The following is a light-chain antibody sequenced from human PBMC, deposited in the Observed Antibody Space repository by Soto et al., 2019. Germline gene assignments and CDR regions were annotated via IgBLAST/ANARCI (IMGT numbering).Light chain of an antibody. CDR2: NNN. Sequence: QSVLTQPPSASGTPGQRVTISCSGSSSNIGSNTVNWYQQLPGTAPKLLIYNNNQRPSGVPDRFSGSKSGTSASLAISGLQSDDEADYFCAVWDDSLNGHYVFGTGTKLTVL. J-gene: IGLJ1*01. CDR1: SSNIGSNT. V-gene: IGLV1-44*01. CDR3: AVWDDSLNGHYV.